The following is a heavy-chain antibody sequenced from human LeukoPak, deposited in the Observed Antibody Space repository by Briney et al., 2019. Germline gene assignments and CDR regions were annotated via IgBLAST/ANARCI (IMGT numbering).Heavy chain of an antibody. CDR1: GDSVSSNSAA. CDR3: VRTLGYGIDV. V-gene: IGHV6-1*01. CDR2: TYYRSKWYN. Sequence: SQTLSLTCGISGDSVSSNSAAWIWIRQSPSRGLEWLARTYYRSKWYNDSAVSVQSRITINSDTSRNQFSLQLNSVTPEDTAVYYCVRTLGYGIDVWGRGTAVTVSS. J-gene: IGHJ6*02. D-gene: IGHD7-27*01.